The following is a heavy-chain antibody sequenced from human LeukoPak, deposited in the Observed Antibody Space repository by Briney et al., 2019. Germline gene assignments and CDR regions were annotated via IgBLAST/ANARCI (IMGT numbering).Heavy chain of an antibody. V-gene: IGHV3-30*02. J-gene: IGHJ5*02. CDR1: GFTFSSFG. CDR2: IRNDGTVQ. D-gene: IGHD3-10*01. Sequence: GGSLRLSCAASGFTFSSFGMHWVRRAPGKGLEWMTFIRNDGTVQYYADSVKGRFTISRDNSKNTLYLQMNSLIPEDTAVYYCVKGGMVRGVIARGNWFDPWGQGTLVTVSS. CDR3: VKGGMVRGVIARGNWFDP.